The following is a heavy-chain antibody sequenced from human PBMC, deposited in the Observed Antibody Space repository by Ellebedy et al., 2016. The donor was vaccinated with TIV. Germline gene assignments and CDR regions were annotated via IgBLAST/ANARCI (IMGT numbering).Heavy chain of an antibody. Sequence: PGGSLRLSCAASGFTFSRYSMNWVRQAPGKGLEWVSSISSSSSYIYYADSVKGRFTISRDNAKNSLYLQMNSLRAEDTAVYYCARSDILTGPLGYWGQGTLVTVSS. J-gene: IGHJ4*02. D-gene: IGHD3-9*01. CDR2: ISSSSSYI. V-gene: IGHV3-21*01. CDR3: ARSDILTGPLGY. CDR1: GFTFSRYS.